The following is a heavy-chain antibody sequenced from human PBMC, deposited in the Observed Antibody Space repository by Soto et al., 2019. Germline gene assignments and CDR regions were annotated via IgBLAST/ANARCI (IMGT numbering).Heavy chain of an antibody. CDR3: AKDNAPAMITFGGPQAYAFDI. J-gene: IGHJ3*02. V-gene: IGHV3-30*18. D-gene: IGHD3-16*01. Sequence: PGGSLRLSCEASGFTFSSYSMNWVRQAPGKGLEWVAVITYDGSNIYYADSVKGRFTISRDNSKNTLYLQMSSLRAEDTAVYYCAKDNAPAMITFGGPQAYAFDIWGQGTMVTVSS. CDR2: ITYDGSNI. CDR1: GFTFSSYS.